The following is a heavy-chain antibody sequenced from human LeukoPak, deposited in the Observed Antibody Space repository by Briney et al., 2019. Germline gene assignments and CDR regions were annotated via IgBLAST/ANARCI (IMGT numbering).Heavy chain of an antibody. CDR1: GSNFNNYP. Sequence: PGRSLRLSCAASGSNFNNYPMHWVRQVPGTGPQWVALISYDGIDSYIADSVKGRFSISRDNSKNTLFLQMNSLRPEDTAVYYCARDRYTKNYFDALDLWGQGSTVTVSS. D-gene: IGHD3-16*02. V-gene: IGHV3-30*04. J-gene: IGHJ3*01. CDR3: ARDRYTKNYFDALDL. CDR2: ISYDGIDS.